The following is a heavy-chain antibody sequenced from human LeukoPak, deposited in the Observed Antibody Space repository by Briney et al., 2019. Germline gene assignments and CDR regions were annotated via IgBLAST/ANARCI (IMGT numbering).Heavy chain of an antibody. CDR1: GFIFSNYW. D-gene: IGHD2-21*02. V-gene: IGHV3-74*01. CDR2: INSDGSST. CDR3: AKVGSNCGGDCYPYAFDV. J-gene: IGHJ3*01. Sequence: GGSLRLSCAASGFIFSNYWMYWVRQAPGRGLVRVSHINSDGSSTTYADSVKGRFTVSRDNAKNMLYLEMNSLSAEDTAVYYCAKVGSNCGGDCYPYAFDVWGQGTVVTVSS.